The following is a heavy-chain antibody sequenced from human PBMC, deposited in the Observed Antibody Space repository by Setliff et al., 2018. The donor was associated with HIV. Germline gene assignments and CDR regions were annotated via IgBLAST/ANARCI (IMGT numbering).Heavy chain of an antibody. CDR2: IYYSGST. CDR3: ARTRGYTYGYIDS. D-gene: IGHD5-18*01. J-gene: IGHJ4*02. Sequence: SETLSLTCSVSGDSTSSSSSYWGWIRQPPGKGLEWIGSIYYSGSTYYNPSLKSRVTISVDTSKNQFSLKLNSVTAADTAVYYCARTRGYTYGYIDSWAQGTLVTVSS. CDR1: GDSTSSSSSY. V-gene: IGHV4-39*01.